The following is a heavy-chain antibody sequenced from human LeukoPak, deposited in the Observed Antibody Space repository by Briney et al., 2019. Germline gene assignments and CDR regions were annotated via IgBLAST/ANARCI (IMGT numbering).Heavy chain of an antibody. CDR1: GFTFTSYG. J-gene: IGHJ4*02. D-gene: IGHD6-19*01. CDR3: ARGNWDSSGWYYDY. Sequence: SVKVSCKASGFTFTSYGFSWVRQAPGQGLEWMGRIISIFGTANYAQKFQGRVTITTDESTNTAYMELSSLRSEDTAVYYCARGNWDSSGWYYDYWGQGTLVTVSS. V-gene: IGHV1-69*05. CDR2: IISIFGTA.